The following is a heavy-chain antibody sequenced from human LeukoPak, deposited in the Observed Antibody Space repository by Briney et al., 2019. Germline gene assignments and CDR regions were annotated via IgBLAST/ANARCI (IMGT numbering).Heavy chain of an antibody. J-gene: IGHJ6*02. Sequence: PGGSLRLSFAASGFTCSSFGMHWVRQSRGKGLESVAQIRYDGSNKYYADSVKGRFSVSRDNSKNTLYLQTNSLRVEDTAVYYCARDGQRLAPDAMDVWGQGTTITVSS. V-gene: IGHV3-33*08. CDR2: IRYDGSNK. CDR3: ARDGQRLAPDAMDV. D-gene: IGHD6-25*01. CDR1: GFTCSSFG.